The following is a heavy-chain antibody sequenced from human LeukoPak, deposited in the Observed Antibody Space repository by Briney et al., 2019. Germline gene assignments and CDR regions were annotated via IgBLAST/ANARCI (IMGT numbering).Heavy chain of an antibody. CDR3: ARRSGVAVAGAFDY. Sequence: GGSLRLSCVGSGFTFSNYAMRWVLQAPGKGLEWVSGISGSGDTTYYADSVKGRFTISRDNSKNTLHLQMNSLRAEDTAVYFCARRSGVAVAGAFDYWGQGTLVTVSS. J-gene: IGHJ4*02. V-gene: IGHV3-23*01. D-gene: IGHD6-19*01. CDR1: GFTFSNYA. CDR2: ISGSGDTT.